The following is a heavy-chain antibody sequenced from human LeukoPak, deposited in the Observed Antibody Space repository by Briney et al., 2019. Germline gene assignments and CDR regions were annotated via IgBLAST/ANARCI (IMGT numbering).Heavy chain of an antibody. CDR3: ARVEAGRFLEWLSLDY. CDR1: GGSISSYY. V-gene: IGHV4-59*01. D-gene: IGHD3-3*01. Sequence: PSETLSLTCTVSGGSISSYYWSWIRQPPGKGLEWIGYIYYGGSTNYNPSLKSRVTISVDTSKNQFSLKLSSVTAADTAVYYCARVEAGRFLEWLSLDYWGQGTLVTVSS. J-gene: IGHJ4*02. CDR2: IYYGGST.